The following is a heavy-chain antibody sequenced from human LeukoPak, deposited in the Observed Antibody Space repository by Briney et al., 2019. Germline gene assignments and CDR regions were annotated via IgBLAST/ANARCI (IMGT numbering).Heavy chain of an antibody. D-gene: IGHD6-13*01. V-gene: IGHV4-34*01. CDR3: ARARHSSSWYYYYYYMDV. Sequence: PSETLSLTCAVSGGSFSDHHWTWIRQPPGKGLEWIGEIKHSGSTNYNPSLTSRLTISVDTSKNQFSLKLGSVTAADTAVYYCARARHSSSWYYYYYYMDVWGKGTTVTVSS. J-gene: IGHJ6*03. CDR2: IKHSGST. CDR1: GGSFSDHH.